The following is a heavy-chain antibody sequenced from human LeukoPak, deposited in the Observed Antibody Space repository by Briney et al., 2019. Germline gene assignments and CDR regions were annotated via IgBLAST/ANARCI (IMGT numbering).Heavy chain of an antibody. Sequence: GGSLRLSCAASGFTFSSYEMNWVRRAPGKGREWVSYISSSSSTIYYADSVKGRFTISRDNAKNSLYLQMNSLRAEDTAVYYCARDRGGYCSSTSCYLSEVDVWGKGTTVTVSS. V-gene: IGHV3-48*01. CDR3: ARDRGGYCSSTSCYLSEVDV. D-gene: IGHD2-2*01. CDR1: GFTFSSYE. CDR2: ISSSSSTI. J-gene: IGHJ6*04.